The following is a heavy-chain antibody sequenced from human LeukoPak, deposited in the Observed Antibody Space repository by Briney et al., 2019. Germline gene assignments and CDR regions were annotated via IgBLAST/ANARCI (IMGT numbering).Heavy chain of an antibody. CDR2: IRYDGSNK. D-gene: IGHD3-10*01. J-gene: IGHJ4*02. Sequence: GGSLRLSCAASGFTFSSYGMHWVRQAPGKGLEWVAFIRYDGSNKYYADSVKGRFTISRDNAKNSLYVQMNSLRAEDTAVYYCARVVNYYGSSKFDYWGQGTLVTVSS. CDR1: GFTFSSYG. V-gene: IGHV3-30*02. CDR3: ARVVNYYGSSKFDY.